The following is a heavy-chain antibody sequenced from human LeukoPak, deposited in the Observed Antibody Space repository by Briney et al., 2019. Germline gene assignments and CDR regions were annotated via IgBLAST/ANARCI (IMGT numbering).Heavy chain of an antibody. CDR1: GGSFSGYY. Sequence: PSETLSLTCAVYGGSFSGYYWSWIRQPPGKGLEWIGEINHSGSTNYNPSLKSRVTISVDTSKNQFSLKLSSVTVADTAVYYCARGVVVPAAFPYYCDYWGQGTLVTVSS. CDR3: ARGVVVPAAFPYYCDY. J-gene: IGHJ4*02. CDR2: INHSGST. D-gene: IGHD2-2*01. V-gene: IGHV4-34*01.